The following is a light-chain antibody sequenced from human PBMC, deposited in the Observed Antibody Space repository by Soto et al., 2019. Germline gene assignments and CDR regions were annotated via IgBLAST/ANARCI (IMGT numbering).Light chain of an antibody. V-gene: IGLV2-8*01. Sequence: ALTQPPSASGSPGQSVTISCTGTSSDVGGYNYVSWYQQHPGKAPKLMIYEVSKRPSGVPDRFSGSKSGNTASLTVSGLQAEDEADYYCSSYAGSNNFPYVFGTGTKLTVL. J-gene: IGLJ1*01. CDR2: EVS. CDR3: SSYAGSNNFPYV. CDR1: SSDVGGYNY.